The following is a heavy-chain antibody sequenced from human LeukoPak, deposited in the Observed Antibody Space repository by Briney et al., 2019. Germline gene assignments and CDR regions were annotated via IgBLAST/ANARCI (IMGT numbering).Heavy chain of an antibody. CDR1: GASINSHY. D-gene: IGHD5-18*01. J-gene: IGHJ5*02. CDR2: IYISGST. CDR3: ARVAGYSYGPINH. V-gene: IGHV4-4*07. Sequence: SETLSLTCTVSGASINSHYWSWIRQPAGKGLEWIGRIYISGSTNYNPSLKSRVSMSVDTSKNQFFLNLSSVTAADTAAYYCARVAGYSYGPINHWGQGTLVTVSS.